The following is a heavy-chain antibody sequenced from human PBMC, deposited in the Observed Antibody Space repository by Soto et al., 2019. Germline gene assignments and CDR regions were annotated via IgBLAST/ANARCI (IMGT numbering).Heavy chain of an antibody. V-gene: IGHV3-21*01. CDR2: ISSSSSYI. D-gene: IGHD3-3*01. CDR1: GFTFSGYS. J-gene: IGHJ6*02. CDR3: VRADLYYDFWRGYCDGLGWYYCGMDV. Sequence: VGSLRLSCAAFGFTFSGYSMNWVIQAPGKGLEWVASISSSSSYIYYAESVKGRFTISRDNAKNSLYLQTNILRAEDTAVHDYVRADLYYDFWRGYCDGLGWYYCGMDVWGQETTGTVSS.